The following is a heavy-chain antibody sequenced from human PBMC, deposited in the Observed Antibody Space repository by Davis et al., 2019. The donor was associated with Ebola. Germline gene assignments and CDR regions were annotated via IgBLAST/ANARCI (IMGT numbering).Heavy chain of an antibody. CDR2: IYHSGST. J-gene: IGHJ6*02. CDR3: ARVARQWLAYGMDV. Sequence: MPSETLSLTCAVSGGSISSSNWWSWVRQPPGKGLEWLGEIYHSGSTNYNPSLKSRVTISVDKSKNQFSLKLSSVTAADTAVYYCARVARQWLAYGMDVWGQGTLVTVSS. D-gene: IGHD6-19*01. V-gene: IGHV4-4*02. CDR1: GGSISSSNW.